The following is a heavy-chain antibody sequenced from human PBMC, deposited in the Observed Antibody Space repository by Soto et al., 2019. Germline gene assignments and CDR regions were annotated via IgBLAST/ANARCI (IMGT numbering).Heavy chain of an antibody. V-gene: IGHV3-33*06. CDR2: IWYDGSNK. J-gene: IGHJ4*02. CDR3: AKERFHYFDY. Sequence: VAVIWYDGSNKYYADSVKGRFTISRDNSKNTLYLQMNSLRAEDTAVYYCAKERFHYFDYWGQGTLVTVSS. D-gene: IGHD3-3*01.